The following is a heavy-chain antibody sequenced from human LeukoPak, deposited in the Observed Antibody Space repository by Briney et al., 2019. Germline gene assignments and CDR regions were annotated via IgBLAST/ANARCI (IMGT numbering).Heavy chain of an antibody. CDR3: ARHQPVSTWYYYDSSEDDAFDI. V-gene: IGHV5-51*01. D-gene: IGHD3-22*01. Sequence: GESLKISCKGSGYSFTSYWIGWVRQMPGKGLEWMGIIYPGDSDTRYSPSFQGQVTISADKSISTAYLQWSSLKASDTAMYYCARHQPVSTWYYYDSSEDDAFDIWGQGTMVTVSS. J-gene: IGHJ3*02. CDR2: IYPGDSDT. CDR1: GYSFTSYW.